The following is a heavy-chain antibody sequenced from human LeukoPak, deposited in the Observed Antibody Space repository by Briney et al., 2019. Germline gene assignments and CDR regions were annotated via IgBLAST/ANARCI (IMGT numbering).Heavy chain of an antibody. CDR1: GFSFSTTW. CDR3: ARDWYDNSDAFDI. Sequence: GGSLRLSCAASGFSFSTTWMHWVRQPPGQGLVWVARITSDGTSTSYAESVKGRFTISRDNAKNTLYLQMNSLRAEDTAVYYCARDWYDNSDAFDIWGQGTMVTVSS. V-gene: IGHV3-74*03. CDR2: ITSDGTST. D-gene: IGHD3-9*01. J-gene: IGHJ3*02.